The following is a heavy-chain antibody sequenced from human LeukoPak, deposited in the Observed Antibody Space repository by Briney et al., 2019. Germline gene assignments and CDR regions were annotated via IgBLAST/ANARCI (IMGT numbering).Heavy chain of an antibody. CDR2: ISSSGDRT. J-gene: IGHJ4*02. D-gene: IGHD1-26*01. CDR1: GFTFSLYG. V-gene: IGHV3-23*01. Sequence: GGSLRLSCAASGFTFSLYGMSWVRQAPGKGLEWVSEISSSGDRTYNADSVKGRFTISRDNSKSTLFIEMNSLRAEDTAIYYCAKVGLEGGSYMFDFWGQGTLVTVSS. CDR3: AKVGLEGGSYMFDF.